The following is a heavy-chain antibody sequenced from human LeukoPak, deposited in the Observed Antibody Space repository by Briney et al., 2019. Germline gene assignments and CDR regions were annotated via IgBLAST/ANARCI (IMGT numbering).Heavy chain of an antibody. D-gene: IGHD3-9*01. CDR1: GCSISSGGYY. V-gene: IGHV4-31*03. Sequence: SETLSLTCTVSGCSISSGGYYWSWIRQHPGKGLEWIGYIYYSGSTYYNPSLKSRVTISVDTSKSQFSLKLSSVTAADTAVYYCARGGGVLRYFDWPSYFDYWGQGTLVTVSS. CDR2: IYYSGST. CDR3: ARGGGVLRYFDWPSYFDY. J-gene: IGHJ4*02.